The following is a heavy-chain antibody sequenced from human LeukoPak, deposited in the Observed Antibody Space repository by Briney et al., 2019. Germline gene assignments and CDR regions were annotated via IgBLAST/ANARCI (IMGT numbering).Heavy chain of an antibody. CDR2: IIPIFGTA. Sequence: SVKVSCKASGGTFSSYAISWVRQAPGQGLEWMGGIIPIFGTANYAQKFQGRVTITADESTSTAYMELRGLRSDDTAIYYCARGVPSTYTSSRRAFDCWGQGTLVTVSS. V-gene: IGHV1-69*01. J-gene: IGHJ4*02. D-gene: IGHD6-13*01. CDR1: GGTFSSYA. CDR3: ARGVPSTYTSSRRAFDC.